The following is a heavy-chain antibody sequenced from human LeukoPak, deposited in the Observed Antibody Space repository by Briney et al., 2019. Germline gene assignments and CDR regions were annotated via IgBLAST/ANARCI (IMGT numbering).Heavy chain of an antibody. CDR1: GFTFSSYA. D-gene: IGHD3-22*01. V-gene: IGHV3-23*01. CDR2: ISGSGGST. Sequence: GGSLRLSCAASGFTFSSYAMSWVRQAPGKGLGWVSAISGSGGSTYYADSVKGRFTISRDNSKNTLYLQMNSLRAEDTAVYYCAKVCDSSGACYYGMDVWGQGTTVTVSS. CDR3: AKVCDSSGACYYGMDV. J-gene: IGHJ6*02.